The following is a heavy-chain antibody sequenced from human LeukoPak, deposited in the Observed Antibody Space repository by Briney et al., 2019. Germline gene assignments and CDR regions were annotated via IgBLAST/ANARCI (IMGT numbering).Heavy chain of an antibody. Sequence: PGGSLRLSCAASGFTVSSNYMSWVRQAPGKGLEWVSVIYSGGSTYYADSVRGRFTISRDNSKNTLYLQMNSLRADDTAVYYCAKVGDLWWLRGSPTDWGQGTLVTVSS. CDR3: AKVGDLWWLRGSPTD. D-gene: IGHD5-12*01. J-gene: IGHJ4*02. CDR1: GFTVSSNY. V-gene: IGHV3-53*01. CDR2: IYSGGST.